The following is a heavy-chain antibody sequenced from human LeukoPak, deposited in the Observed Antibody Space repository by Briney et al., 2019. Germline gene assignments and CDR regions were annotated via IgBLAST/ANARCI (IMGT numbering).Heavy chain of an antibody. CDR2: ISGSGGST. Sequence: GGSLRLSCAASGFTFSSYAMSWVRQDPGKGLEWVSAISGSGGSTYYADSVKGRFTISRDNSKNTLYLQMNSLRAEDTAVYYCAKDYDSSGYYGGAFDIWGQGTMVTVSS. CDR1: GFTFSSYA. V-gene: IGHV3-23*01. D-gene: IGHD3-22*01. CDR3: AKDYDSSGYYGGAFDI. J-gene: IGHJ3*02.